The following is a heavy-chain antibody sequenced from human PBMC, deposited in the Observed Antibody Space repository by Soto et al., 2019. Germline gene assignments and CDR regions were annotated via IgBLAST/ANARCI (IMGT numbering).Heavy chain of an antibody. V-gene: IGHV4-30-4*01. CDR2: IFDRGTT. J-gene: IGHJ4*02. D-gene: IGHD2-8*02. CDR1: GGSITSVNHY. CDR3: VREVAGTGAFDY. Sequence: QVQLEQSVPGLVKPSQTLSLTCDISGGSITSVNHYWSWIRQSLGEGLEWSGYIFDRGTTHYNPSLKGRVTITGDSSQTQFSLTIHSVTVADTAVYYCVREVAGTGAFDYWGRGTPVTVSS.